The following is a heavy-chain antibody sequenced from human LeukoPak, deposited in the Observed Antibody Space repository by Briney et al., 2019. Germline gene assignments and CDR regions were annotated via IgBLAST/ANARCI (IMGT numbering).Heavy chain of an antibody. CDR1: GYTFTSYG. V-gene: IGHV1-18*01. Sequence: GASVKVSCKASGYTFTSYGISWVRQAPGQGLEWMGWISAYNGNTNYAQKLQGRVTMTTDTSTSTAYMELRSLKSDDTAVYYCARDPPYCYDSSGYLGYWGQGTLVTVSS. D-gene: IGHD3-22*01. CDR3: ARDPPYCYDSSGYLGY. J-gene: IGHJ4*02. CDR2: ISAYNGNT.